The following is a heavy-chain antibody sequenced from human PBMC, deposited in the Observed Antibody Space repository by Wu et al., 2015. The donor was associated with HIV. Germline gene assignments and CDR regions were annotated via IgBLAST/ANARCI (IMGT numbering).Heavy chain of an antibody. J-gene: IGHJ3*02. CDR2: IIPLFGTS. D-gene: IGHD3-22*01. CDR3: ARGEVYYYDSSGGYAFDI. CDR1: GKTYNA. V-gene: IGHV1-69*05. Sequence: QVQLVQSGAEVKKPGSSVKISCKASGKTYNAINWVRQAPGQGLEWMGGIIPLFGTSRYAQNFQGRVAITTDESTSTAYMGLRSLRSEDTAVYYCARGEVYYYDSSGGYAFDIWGQGDNGHRLF.